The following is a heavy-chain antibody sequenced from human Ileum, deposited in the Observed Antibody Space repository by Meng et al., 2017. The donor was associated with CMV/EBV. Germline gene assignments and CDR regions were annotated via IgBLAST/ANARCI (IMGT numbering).Heavy chain of an antibody. V-gene: IGHV1-2*02. D-gene: IGHD1-26*01. Sequence: QVQLVQSGAEVKKPEASVKVSCKASGYTFTGYFIFWVRQAPGQGLEWMGSINPYSGATNNAQKFQGRFTMTRDMSIHTAYMELSSLRSDDTAVYYCAIISGGDFDYWGQGTLVTVSS. CDR2: INPYSGAT. CDR1: GYTFTGYF. J-gene: IGHJ4*02. CDR3: AIISGGDFDY.